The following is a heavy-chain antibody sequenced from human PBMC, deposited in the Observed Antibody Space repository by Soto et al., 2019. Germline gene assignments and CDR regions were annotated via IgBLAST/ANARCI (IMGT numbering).Heavy chain of an antibody. CDR1: GFTFRTYW. J-gene: IGHJ4*02. V-gene: IGHV3-74*01. CDR2: IKSDGSGT. Sequence: EVQLVESGGGLVQLGGSLRLSCEASGFTFRTYWMHWVRQAPGKGLVWVSRIKSDGSGTYYADSVEGRFTISRGNAQNTLYLQMDSLIAEATAVYSCVRGDGDYHDGNGYLGRHWGQGTLVTVSS. D-gene: IGHD3-22*01. CDR3: VRGDGDYHDGNGYLGRH.